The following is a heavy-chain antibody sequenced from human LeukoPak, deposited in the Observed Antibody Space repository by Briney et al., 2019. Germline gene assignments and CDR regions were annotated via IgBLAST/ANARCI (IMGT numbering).Heavy chain of an antibody. Sequence: SETLSLTCTVSGGSISSSSYYWGWIRQPPGKGLEWIGSIYYSGSTYYNPSLKSRVTISVDTSKNQFSLKLSSVTAADTAVYYCARLGAWRANYHDSSGLIGIWGQGTMVTVSS. CDR3: ARLGAWRANYHDSSGLIGI. CDR1: GGSISSSSYY. J-gene: IGHJ3*02. D-gene: IGHD3-22*01. CDR2: IYYSGST. V-gene: IGHV4-39*01.